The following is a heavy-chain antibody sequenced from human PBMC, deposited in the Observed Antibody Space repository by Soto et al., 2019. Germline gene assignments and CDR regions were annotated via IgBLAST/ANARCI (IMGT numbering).Heavy chain of an antibody. D-gene: IGHD3-9*01. CDR1: GFTFSNAW. CDR2: IKSKTDGGTT. CDR3: TTSRKHYDILTGYYNTDAFDI. V-gene: IGHV3-15*01. Sequence: EVQLVESGGGLVKPGGSLRLSCAASGFTFSNAWMSWVRQAPGKGLEWVGRIKSKTDGGTTDYAAPVKGRFTISRDDSKNTLYLQMNSPKTEDTAVYYCTTSRKHYDILTGYYNTDAFDIWGQGTMVTVSS. J-gene: IGHJ3*02.